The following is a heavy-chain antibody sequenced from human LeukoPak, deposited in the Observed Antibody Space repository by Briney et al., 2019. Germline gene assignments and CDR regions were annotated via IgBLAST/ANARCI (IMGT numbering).Heavy chain of an antibody. V-gene: IGHV3-23*01. CDR3: AKGPQYCSSTRCYFVYENWFDS. CDR2: ISGSGSST. CDR1: GFTFSSYA. Sequence: GGSLRLSCAASGFTFSSYAMSWVRQAPGKGLEWVSAISGSGSSTYYADSVKGRFTISRDNSKNTLYLQMNSLRAEDTAVYYCAKGPQYCSSTRCYFVYENWFDSWGQGTLVTVSS. D-gene: IGHD2-2*01. J-gene: IGHJ5*01.